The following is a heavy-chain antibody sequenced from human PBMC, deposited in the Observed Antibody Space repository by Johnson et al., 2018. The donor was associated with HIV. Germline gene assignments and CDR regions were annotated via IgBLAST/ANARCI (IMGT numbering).Heavy chain of an antibody. CDR3: ARRTLGGYCPKGICPINAFDV. CDR2: IGTKSDNYAT. Sequence: VQLVESGGDLVQPGGSVKLSCEGSGFTFSGSAMHWVRQSPGKGLEWVGHIGTKSDNYATEYAASLKGRFIVSRDDSKKTAYLQMNSLKIEDTAVYYCARRTLGGYCPKGICPINAFDVWGQGTTVTVAS. V-gene: IGHV3-73*01. J-gene: IGHJ3*01. CDR1: GFTFSGSA. D-gene: IGHD2-8*01.